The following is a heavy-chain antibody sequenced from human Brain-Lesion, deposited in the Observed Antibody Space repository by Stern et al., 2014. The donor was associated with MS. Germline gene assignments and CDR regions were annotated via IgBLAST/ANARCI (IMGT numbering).Heavy chain of an antibody. CDR2: IFNSGST. CDR1: GGSISSGGYY. CDR3: ARGRVVPGFQYYATDV. Sequence: QVQLQESGPGLVKPSQTLSLSCTVSGGSISSGGYYWSWIRQPAGKGLEWIGRIFNSGSTSYNPSPKSRVTILKEPFKNQFSLRLNSMTAADTAVYYCARGRVVPGFQYYATDVWGQGTTVIVSS. J-gene: IGHJ6*02. V-gene: IGHV4-61*02. D-gene: IGHD2-2*01.